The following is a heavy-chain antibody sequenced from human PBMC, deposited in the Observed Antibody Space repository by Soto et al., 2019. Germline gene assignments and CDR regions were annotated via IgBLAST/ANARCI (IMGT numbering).Heavy chain of an antibody. CDR1: GFTFRSST. Sequence: GGSLRLSCAASGFTFRSSTMNWVRQAPGKGLEWVSTISSNSAYIYYTDALRGRFTISRDNAKNSLHLQMNSLRAEDTAVYYCTRDASRDSSARGWFDPWGPGTLVTVSS. J-gene: IGHJ5*02. V-gene: IGHV3-21*01. D-gene: IGHD4-4*01. CDR3: TRDASRDSSARGWFDP. CDR2: ISSNSAYI.